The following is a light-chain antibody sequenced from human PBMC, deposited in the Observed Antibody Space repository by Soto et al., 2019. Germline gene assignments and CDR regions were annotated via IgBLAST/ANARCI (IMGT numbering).Light chain of an antibody. J-gene: IGKJ1*01. Sequence: EIVLTQSPGTLSLSPGERATLSCRASQSISGNYLHWYQQKPGQAPRLLIFGTSSRATGIPDRFIGGGSGTDFTLTISSLETEDFAVYYCQQCGTLPGTFGQGTKVDSK. V-gene: IGKV3-20*01. CDR1: QSISGNY. CDR3: QQCGTLPGT. CDR2: GTS.